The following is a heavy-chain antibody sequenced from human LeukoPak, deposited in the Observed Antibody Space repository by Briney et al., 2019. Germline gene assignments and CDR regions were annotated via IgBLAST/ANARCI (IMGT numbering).Heavy chain of an antibody. CDR2: ISACNGNT. D-gene: IGHD1-26*01. CDR3: ARDNSGSCPVDY. J-gene: IGHJ4*02. V-gene: IGHV1-18*01. CDR1: GYTFTSYG. Sequence: ASETVSCKASGYTFTSYGTSWVRQAPGQGLEWMGWISACNGNTNYAQKLQGRVTMTTDTSTSTAYMELRSLRSDDTAVYYCARDNSGSCPVDYWGQGTLVTVSS.